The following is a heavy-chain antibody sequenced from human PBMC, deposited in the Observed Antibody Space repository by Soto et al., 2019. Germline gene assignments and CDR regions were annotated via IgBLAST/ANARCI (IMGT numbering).Heavy chain of an antibody. D-gene: IGHD6-6*01. CDR1: GYTFTSYG. V-gene: IGHV1-18*01. CDR2: ISAYNGNT. Sequence: QVQLVQSGAEVKKPGATVKVSCKASGYTFTSYGISWVRQAPGQGLEWMGWISAYNGNTNYAQKLQGRVTMTTDTSTSTAYMELRSLRSDETAVYYCARDGSGIAARQQPSGGMDVWGQGTTVTVSS. CDR3: ARDGSGIAARQQPSGGMDV. J-gene: IGHJ6*02.